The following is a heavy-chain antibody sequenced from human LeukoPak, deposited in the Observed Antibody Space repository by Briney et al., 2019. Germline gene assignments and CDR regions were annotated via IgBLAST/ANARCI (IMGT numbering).Heavy chain of an antibody. D-gene: IGHD3-9*01. V-gene: IGHV3-30*18. CDR1: GFTFSSYG. Sequence: PGGSLRLSCAASGFTFSSYGMHWVRQAPGKGLEWVAVISYDGSNKYYADSVKGRFTISRDNSKNTLYLQMNSLRAEDTAVYYRAKDQPDILTGYSDYGMDVWGQGTTVTVSS. J-gene: IGHJ6*02. CDR3: AKDQPDILTGYSDYGMDV. CDR2: ISYDGSNK.